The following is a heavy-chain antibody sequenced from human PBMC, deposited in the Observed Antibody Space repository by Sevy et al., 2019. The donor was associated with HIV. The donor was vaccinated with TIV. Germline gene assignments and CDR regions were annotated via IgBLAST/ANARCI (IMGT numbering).Heavy chain of an antibody. V-gene: IGHV3-48*03. CDR2: ISSSGSTI. CDR3: AREGITMALDY. D-gene: IGHD3-10*01. CDR1: GFTFSSYE. J-gene: IGHJ4*02. Sequence: GGSLRLSCAASGFTFSSYEMNWVRQAPGKGLEWVSYISSSGSTIYYADSMRGRFTISRDNAKNSLYLQMNSLRAEDTALYSCAREGITMALDYWGQGTLVTVSS.